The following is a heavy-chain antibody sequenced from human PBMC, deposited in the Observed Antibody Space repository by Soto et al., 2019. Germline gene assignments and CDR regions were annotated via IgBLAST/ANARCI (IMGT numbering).Heavy chain of an antibody. CDR3: ARGVDFWSGYHFDY. Sequence: RASVKVSCKASGYTFTGYYMHWVRQAPGQGLEWMGWINPNSGGTNYAQKFQGWVTMTRDTSISTAYMELSRLRSDDTAVYYCARGVDFWSGYHFDYWGQGTLVTVS. CDR1: GYTFTGYY. J-gene: IGHJ4*02. D-gene: IGHD3-3*01. V-gene: IGHV1-2*04. CDR2: INPNSGGT.